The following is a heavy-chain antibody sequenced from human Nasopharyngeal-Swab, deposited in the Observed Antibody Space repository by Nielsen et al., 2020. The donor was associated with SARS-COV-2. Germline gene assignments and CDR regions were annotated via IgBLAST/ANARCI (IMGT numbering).Heavy chain of an antibody. Sequence: SETLSLACTVSGYSISSVYSWGWIRQPPGKGLEWIGSIYHSGSTYYNPSLKSRVTISVDTSKNQFSLKLSSVTAADTAVYYCARVRQLPSIAAAGPDAPDAFDIWGQGTMVTVSS. CDR3: ARVRQLPSIAAAGPDAPDAFDI. J-gene: IGHJ3*02. CDR1: GYSISSVYS. D-gene: IGHD6-13*01. V-gene: IGHV4-38-2*02. CDR2: IYHSGST.